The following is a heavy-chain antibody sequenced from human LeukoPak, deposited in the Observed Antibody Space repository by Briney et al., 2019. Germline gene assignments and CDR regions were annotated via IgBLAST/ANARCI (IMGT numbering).Heavy chain of an antibody. V-gene: IGHV1-69*02. Sequence: SVKVSCKASGGTFSSYTISWVRQAPGQGLEWMGRIIPILGIANYAQKFQGRVTITADKSTSTAYTELSSLRSEDTAVYYCARGGVQHYMDVWGKGTTVTVSS. J-gene: IGHJ6*03. CDR1: GGTFSSYT. CDR3: ARGGVQHYMDV. D-gene: IGHD2-2*01. CDR2: IIPILGIA.